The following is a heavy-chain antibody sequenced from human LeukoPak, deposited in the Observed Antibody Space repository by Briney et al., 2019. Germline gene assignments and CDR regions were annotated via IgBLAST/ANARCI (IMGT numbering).Heavy chain of an antibody. CDR1: GFTFSTYA. V-gene: IGHV3-30-3*01. D-gene: IGHD3-10*01. CDR3: ARDHWVTMVRGVIPLYGLDV. CDR2: ISYDGSNK. J-gene: IGHJ6*02. Sequence: GGSLRLSCAASGFTFSTYAMHWVRQAPGKGLEWVGVISYDGSNKYYADSVKGRFTISRDNSKSTLYLQMISLRAEDTAVYYCARDHWVTMVRGVIPLYGLDVWGQGSTVTVSS.